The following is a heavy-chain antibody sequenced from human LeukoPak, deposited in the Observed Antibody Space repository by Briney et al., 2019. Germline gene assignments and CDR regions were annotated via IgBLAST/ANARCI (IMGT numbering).Heavy chain of an antibody. CDR1: GYSFTTYW. D-gene: IGHD3-10*01. CDR2: IYLGDSDT. V-gene: IGHV5-51*01. J-gene: IGHJ4*02. Sequence: PGESLKISCKGSGYSFTTYWIGWVRQMPGKGLEWLGIIYLGDSDTRYSPSFQGQVTISADKSISTAYLQWSSLKASDTAMYYCARRHSGYYYGSGSYWEGYYFDYWGQGTLVTVSS. CDR3: ARRHSGYYYGSGSYWEGYYFDY.